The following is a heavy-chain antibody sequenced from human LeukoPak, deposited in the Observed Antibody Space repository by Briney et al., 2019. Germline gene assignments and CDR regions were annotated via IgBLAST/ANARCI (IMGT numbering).Heavy chain of an antibody. CDR3: AREVEWLDAFDI. CDR2: IYYSGST. D-gene: IGHD6-19*01. CDR1: GASVTMGSYY. V-gene: IGHV4-61*01. J-gene: IGHJ3*02. Sequence: SETLSLTCSVSGASVTMGSYYWAWIRQPPGKGLEWIGYIYYSGSTNYNPSLKSRVTISVDTSKNQFSLKLSSVTAADTAVYYCAREVEWLDAFDIWGQGTMVTVSS.